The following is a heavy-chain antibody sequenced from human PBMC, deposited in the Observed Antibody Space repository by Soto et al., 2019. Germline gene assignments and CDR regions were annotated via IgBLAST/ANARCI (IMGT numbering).Heavy chain of an antibody. J-gene: IGHJ6*02. Sequence: SVKVSCKASGGTFSSYAISWVRQAPGQGLEWMGGIVPIFGTANYARKFQGRVTITADKSTSTAYMELSSLRSEDTAVYYCARALGYCSSTSCSRYYYYGMDVWGQGTTVTVSS. V-gene: IGHV1-69*06. CDR3: ARALGYCSSTSCSRYYYYGMDV. D-gene: IGHD2-2*01. CDR2: IVPIFGTA. CDR1: GGTFSSYA.